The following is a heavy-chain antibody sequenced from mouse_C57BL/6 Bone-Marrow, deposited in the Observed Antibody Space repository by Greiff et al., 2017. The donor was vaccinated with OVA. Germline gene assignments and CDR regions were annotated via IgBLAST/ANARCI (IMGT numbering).Heavy chain of an antibody. V-gene: IGHV1-54*01. J-gene: IGHJ3*01. CDR3: ARRTAQATFAY. CDR1: GYAFTNYL. Sequence: VQLVESGAELVRPGTSVKVSCKASGYAFTNYLIEWVKQRPGQGLEWIGVINPGSGGTNYNEKFKGKATLTADKSSSTAYMQLSSLTSEDSAVYFCARRTAQATFAYWGQGTLVTVSA. D-gene: IGHD3-2*02. CDR2: INPGSGGT.